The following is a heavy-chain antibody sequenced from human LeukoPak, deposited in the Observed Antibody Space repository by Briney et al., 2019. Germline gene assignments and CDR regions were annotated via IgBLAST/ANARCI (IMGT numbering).Heavy chain of an antibody. CDR3: ARHSRTFYDYDY. CDR1: GGSITSYY. V-gene: IGHV4-59*08. CDR2: IYYSGST. Sequence: SETLSLTCTVSGGSITSYYWSWIRQPPGKGLEWIGYIYYSGSTNYNPSLQSRVTISVDTSKNQFSLKLNSVTAADTAVYYCARHSRTFYDYDYWGQGTLVTVSS. J-gene: IGHJ4*02. D-gene: IGHD5/OR15-5a*01.